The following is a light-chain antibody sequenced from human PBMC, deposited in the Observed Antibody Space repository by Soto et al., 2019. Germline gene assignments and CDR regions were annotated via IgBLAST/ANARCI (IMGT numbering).Light chain of an antibody. CDR2: SND. Sequence: QAVVTQPPSASGTPGQRVTISCSGSSSNIGSNTVNWYQQLPGTAPKLLISSNDQRPSGVPDRFSGSKSGTSASLAISGLQSDDESDYYCAAWDDSLHAVVFGGGTKLPVL. CDR1: SSNIGSNT. J-gene: IGLJ2*01. CDR3: AAWDDSLHAVV. V-gene: IGLV1-44*01.